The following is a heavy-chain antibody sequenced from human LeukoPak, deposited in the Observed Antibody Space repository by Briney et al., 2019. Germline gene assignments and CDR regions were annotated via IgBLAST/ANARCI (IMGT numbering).Heavy chain of an antibody. CDR1: GFTFSNFG. D-gene: IGHD6-19*01. Sequence: GGSLRLSCAASGFTFSNFGINWVRQAPGKGLEWVSSISSSSSYISYADSVKGRFTISRNNAKTSLDLQMNSLRAEDTAVYYCAIDRYSSGWYTFDYWGQGTLVTVSS. J-gene: IGHJ4*02. CDR2: ISSSSSYI. CDR3: AIDRYSSGWYTFDY. V-gene: IGHV3-21*01.